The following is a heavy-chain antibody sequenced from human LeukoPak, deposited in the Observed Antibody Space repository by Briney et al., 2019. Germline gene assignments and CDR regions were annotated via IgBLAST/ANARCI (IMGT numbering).Heavy chain of an antibody. CDR1: GGTFSSYT. D-gene: IGHD3-10*01. CDR3: ARDPYYYGSGSFPYSYYYGMDV. J-gene: IGHJ6*02. V-gene: IGHV1-69*04. Sequence: SVKVSCKASGGTFSSYTISWVRQAPGQGLEWMGRIIPILGIANYAQKFQGRVTITADKSTSTAYMELSSLRSEDTAVYYCARDPYYYGSGSFPYSYYYGMDVWGQGTTGTVSS. CDR2: IIPILGIA.